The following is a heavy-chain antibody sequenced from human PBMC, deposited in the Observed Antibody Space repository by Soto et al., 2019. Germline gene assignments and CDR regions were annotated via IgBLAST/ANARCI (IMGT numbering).Heavy chain of an antibody. V-gene: IGHV4-39*01. Sequence: QLQLQESGPGLVKPSETLSLTCTVSGGSISSSSYFWGWIRQPPGKGLEWIGSIYYSGTTPYTPSHKIRANTDVGTSENPVSLKLSSVTAADTAVYSGARGDEYNYGWGFGPWGQGTLVTVAS. CDR2: IYYSGTT. J-gene: IGHJ5*02. D-gene: IGHD5-18*01. CDR3: ARGDEYNYGWGFGP. CDR1: GGSISSSSYF.